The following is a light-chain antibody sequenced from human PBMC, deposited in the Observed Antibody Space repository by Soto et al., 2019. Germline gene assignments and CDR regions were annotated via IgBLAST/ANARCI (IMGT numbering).Light chain of an antibody. CDR2: AAS. J-gene: IGKJ1*01. CDR1: QSLRADS. Sequence: DIVLTQSPGTLSMSAGQRATLSCRASQSLRADSLACYQQKPGQAPRLLIYAASSKVTGIPYRFSGSGSGTDFTLTISSLEPEDVAVYYCLQYNTSSLTFGQGTKVE. CDR3: LQYNTSSLT. V-gene: IGKV3-20*01.